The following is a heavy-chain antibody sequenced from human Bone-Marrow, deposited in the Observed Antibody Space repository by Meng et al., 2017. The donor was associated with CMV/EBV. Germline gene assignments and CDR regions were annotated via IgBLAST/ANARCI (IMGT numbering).Heavy chain of an antibody. J-gene: IGHJ6*02. D-gene: IGHD6-6*01. CDR3: ARDLWYSSSYYVMDV. Sequence: SQTLSLTCTVSGGSISSYYWSWIRQPPGKGLEWIGYIYYSGSTNYNPSLKSRVTISVDTSKNQFSLKLSSVTAADTAVYYCARDLWYSSSYYVMDVWGQGTTVTVSS. CDR1: GGSISSYY. V-gene: IGHV4-59*01. CDR2: IYYSGST.